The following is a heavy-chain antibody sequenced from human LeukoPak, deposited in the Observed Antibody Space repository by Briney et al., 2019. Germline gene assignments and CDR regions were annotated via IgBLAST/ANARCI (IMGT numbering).Heavy chain of an antibody. CDR1: GGSFSGYY. Sequence: SSETLSLTCAVYGGSFSGYYWSWIRQPPGKGLEWIGEINHSGSTNYNPSLKSRVTISVDTSKNQFSLTLSPVTAADTAVYYCASGRVAGFDYWGQRTLVTVSS. V-gene: IGHV4-34*01. J-gene: IGHJ4*02. CDR2: INHSGST. D-gene: IGHD2-15*01. CDR3: ASGRVAGFDY.